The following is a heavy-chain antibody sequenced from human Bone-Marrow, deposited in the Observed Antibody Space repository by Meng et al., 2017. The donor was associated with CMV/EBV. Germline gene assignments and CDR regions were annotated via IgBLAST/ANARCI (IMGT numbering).Heavy chain of an antibody. CDR3: ARGGAIVVVPAAIHGMDV. CDR2: MNPNSGNT. D-gene: IGHD2-2*02. V-gene: IGHV1-8*02. Sequence: ASVKVSCKASGYTFTSYDINWVRQATGQGLEWMGWMNPNSGNTGYAQKFQGRVTMTRDTSISTAYMELSRLRSDDTAVYYCARGGAIVVVPAAIHGMDVWGQGTTVTVSS. CDR1: GYTFTSYD. J-gene: IGHJ6*02.